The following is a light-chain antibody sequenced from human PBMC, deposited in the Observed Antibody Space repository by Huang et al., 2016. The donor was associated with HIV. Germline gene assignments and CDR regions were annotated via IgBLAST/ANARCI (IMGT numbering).Light chain of an antibody. Sequence: DIQMTQSPFSMSASVGYRVSITCQASQDIEHSLNLYQQKPGKAPKLLIYETSNLEKGVPSRFSGGGSGIDFTFTISSLQPEDFATYYCQQYGSLPLTFGGGTKVEI. CDR2: ETS. J-gene: IGKJ4*01. V-gene: IGKV1-33*01. CDR3: QQYGSLPLT. CDR1: QDIEHS.